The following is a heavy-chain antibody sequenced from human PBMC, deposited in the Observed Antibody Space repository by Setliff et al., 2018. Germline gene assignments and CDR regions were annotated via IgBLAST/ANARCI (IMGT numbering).Heavy chain of an antibody. CDR2: INGGNGNT. Sequence: ASVKDSCKASGYSFSTYAMHWVRQAPGQRLEWMGWINGGNGNTKYSQKFQGRITITRNTSISTAYMELSSLRSEDTAVYYCARSGGGYDFWSGYLVSHYYYYYYMDVWGKGTTVTVSS. CDR1: GYSFSTYA. CDR3: ARSGGGYDFWSGYLVSHYYYYYYMDV. D-gene: IGHD3-3*01. V-gene: IGHV1-3*01. J-gene: IGHJ6*03.